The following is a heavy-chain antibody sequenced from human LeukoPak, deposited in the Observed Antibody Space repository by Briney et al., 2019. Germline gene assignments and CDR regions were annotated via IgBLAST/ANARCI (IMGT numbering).Heavy chain of an antibody. Sequence: SETLSLTCTVSGGSISSYYWSWIRQPPGKGLEGIGYIYYSGSTNYNPSLKSRVTISVDTSKNQFSLKLSSVTAADTAMYYCARVTGYVIEDYFDYWGQGTLVTVSS. J-gene: IGHJ4*02. V-gene: IGHV4-59*01. CDR1: GGSISSYY. D-gene: IGHD3-22*01. CDR3: ARVTGYVIEDYFDY. CDR2: IYYSGST.